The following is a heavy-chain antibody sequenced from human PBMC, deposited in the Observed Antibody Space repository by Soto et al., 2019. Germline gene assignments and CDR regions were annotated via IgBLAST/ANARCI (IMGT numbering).Heavy chain of an antibody. CDR1: GGSISSGGYY. V-gene: IGHV4-31*03. Sequence: SETLSLTCTVSGGSISSGGYYWSWIRQHPGKGLEWIGYIYYSGSTYYNPSLKSRVTISVDTSKNQFSLKLSSVTAADTAVYYCARGGCSGGSCYMDVWGQGTTVTVSS. CDR3: ARGGCSGGSCYMDV. CDR2: IYYSGST. D-gene: IGHD2-15*01. J-gene: IGHJ6*02.